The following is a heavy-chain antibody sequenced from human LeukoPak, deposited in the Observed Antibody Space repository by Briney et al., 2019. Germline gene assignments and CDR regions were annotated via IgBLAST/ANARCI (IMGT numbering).Heavy chain of an antibody. Sequence: GGSLRLSCAASGFTFSSYWMSWVRQAPGKGLEWVSYISSSGSTIYYADSVKGRFTISRDNAKNSLYLQMNSLRAEDTAVYYCARGTRRAVLGYSYGITPGWFDPWGQGTLVTVSS. CDR3: ARGTRRAVLGYSYGITPGWFDP. V-gene: IGHV3-48*04. D-gene: IGHD5-18*01. CDR1: GFTFSSYW. J-gene: IGHJ5*02. CDR2: ISSSGSTI.